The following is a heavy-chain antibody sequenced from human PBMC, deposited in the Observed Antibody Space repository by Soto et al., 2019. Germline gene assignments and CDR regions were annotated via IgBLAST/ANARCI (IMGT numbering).Heavy chain of an antibody. CDR3: ARERGDSHWIDP. J-gene: IGHJ5*02. Sequence: SETVSLTCLVSGGSIISGSYYWGWIRQPPGKGLEWIGNVENSGSTKYNPSLKSRVTISVDTSKNQFSLKLSSVTGADTAVYYCARERGDSHWIDPWGQGTLVTVSS. CDR2: VENSGST. D-gene: IGHD2-21*01. CDR1: GGSIISGSYY. V-gene: IGHV4-61*01.